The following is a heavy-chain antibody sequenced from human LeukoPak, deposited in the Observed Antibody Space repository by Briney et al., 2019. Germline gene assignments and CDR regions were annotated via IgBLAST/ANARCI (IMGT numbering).Heavy chain of an antibody. Sequence: SQTLSLTCAISGDSLSGSGVAWNWVRLSPSSGLEWLGRTFYMSQWYNHYALSVKSRINIAADTSKNQFSLQLDAVTPDDTALYYCTRGNTLFGVIILRYDAFDIWGQGTRVTVSS. V-gene: IGHV6-1*01. CDR3: TRGNTLFGVIILRYDAFDI. CDR1: GDSLSGSGVA. J-gene: IGHJ3*02. D-gene: IGHD3-3*01. CDR2: TFYMSQWYN.